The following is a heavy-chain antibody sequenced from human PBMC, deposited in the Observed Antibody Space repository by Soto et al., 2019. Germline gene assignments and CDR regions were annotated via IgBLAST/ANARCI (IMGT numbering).Heavy chain of an antibody. CDR1: GGSISSNSYY. CDR3: ALTRRATNWFDP. Sequence: QLHLQESGPGLVKPSETLSLTCTVSGGSISSNSYYWGWIRQPPGKGLEWMGTIHYSGSTYYNPSLKSRVTVSVDTSTTQFSLKLSSVTAADTAVYFCALTRRATNWFDPWGQGTLVTVSS. J-gene: IGHJ5*02. V-gene: IGHV4-39*01. CDR2: IHYSGST.